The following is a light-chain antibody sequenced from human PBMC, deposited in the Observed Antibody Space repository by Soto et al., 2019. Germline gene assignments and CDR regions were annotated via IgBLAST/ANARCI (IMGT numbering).Light chain of an antibody. J-gene: IGKJ1*01. CDR3: QQRMRWPWT. CDR2: DAS. CDR1: QNVIKY. Sequence: EIVLTQSPATLSLSPGERATLSCRASQNVIKYLAWYQQRPGQAPRLLIYDASKRATGIPARFSGSGSGTDFLLTISGLEPEDFAVYYCQQRMRWPWTFGQGTKVDI. V-gene: IGKV3-11*01.